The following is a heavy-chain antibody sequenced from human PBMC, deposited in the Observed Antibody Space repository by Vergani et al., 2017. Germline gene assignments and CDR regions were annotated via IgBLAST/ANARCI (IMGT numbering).Heavy chain of an antibody. J-gene: IGHJ3*02. CDR1: GYTFSNYY. D-gene: IGHD3-22*01. V-gene: IGHV1-46*01. CDR3: ARGPGYDSIGDI. CDR2: INPSGGHT. Sequence: QVQVVQSGAEVKKSGASVKVSCKTSGYTFSNYYMHWVRQAPGQGLEWMGIINPSGGHTNYAQKFQGRVTITADKSTSTAYMEVSSLRSEETAVYYCARGPGYDSIGDIWGQGTMVTVSS.